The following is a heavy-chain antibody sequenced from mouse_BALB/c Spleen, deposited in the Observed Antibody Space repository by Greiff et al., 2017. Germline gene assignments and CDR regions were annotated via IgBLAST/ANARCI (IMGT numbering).Heavy chain of an antibody. J-gene: IGHJ3*01. CDR3: ARSGYGSSYWFAY. CDR1: GYSFTDYI. D-gene: IGHD1-1*01. CDR2: INPYYGST. V-gene: IGHV1-39*01. Sequence: VHVKQTGPELVKPGASVKISCKASGYSFTDYIMLWVKQSHGKSLEWIGNINPYYGSTSYNLKFKGKATLTVDKSSSTAYMQLNSLTSEDSAVYYCARSGYGSSYWFAYWGQGTLVTVSA.